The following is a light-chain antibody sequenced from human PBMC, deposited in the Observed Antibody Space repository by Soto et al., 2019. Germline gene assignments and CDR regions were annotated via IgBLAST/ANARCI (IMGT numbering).Light chain of an antibody. CDR1: QSVSID. CDR3: QLYDTTPLT. CDR2: EAS. V-gene: IGKV3-20*01. J-gene: IGKJ4*01. Sequence: EMVMTRSPDTLSVCLGEGANLSCRASQSVSIDLAWYQQTPGQAPRLLIYEASSRATGIPDRFSGSGSETDFSLTIPSLEPEDFALYYCQLYDTTPLTFGGGTKVDIK.